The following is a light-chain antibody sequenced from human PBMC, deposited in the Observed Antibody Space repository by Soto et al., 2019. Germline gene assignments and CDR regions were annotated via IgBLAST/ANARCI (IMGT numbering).Light chain of an antibody. CDR3: SSYSISTAYI. V-gene: IGLV2-14*01. CDR1: SSDVGGYDY. Sequence: QSALTQPASVSGSPGQSITISCTGTSSDVGGYDYVSWYQLHPGKAPKLMVFEVNNRPSGVSYRFSGSKSGNTASLTISGLQAEDEADYFCSSYSISTAYIFGTGTKSPS. CDR2: EVN. J-gene: IGLJ1*01.